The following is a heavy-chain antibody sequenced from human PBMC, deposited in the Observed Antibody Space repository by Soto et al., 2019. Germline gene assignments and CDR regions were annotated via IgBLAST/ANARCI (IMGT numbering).Heavy chain of an antibody. CDR3: AKEYGRLDY. V-gene: IGHV3-11*06. CDR2: ISSSSGYT. D-gene: IGHD4-17*01. J-gene: IGHJ4*02. Sequence: LRQAPGKGLEWVSYISSSSGYTNYADSVKGRFTISRDNAKNSLYLQMNSLRAEDTAVYYCAKEYGRLDYWGQGTLVTVSS.